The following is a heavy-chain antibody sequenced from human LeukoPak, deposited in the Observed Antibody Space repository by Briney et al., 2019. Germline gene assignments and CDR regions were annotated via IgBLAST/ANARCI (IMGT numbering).Heavy chain of an antibody. J-gene: IGHJ4*02. V-gene: IGHV1-69*13. Sequence: GASVKVSCKASGGTFSSYAISWVRQAPGQGLEWMGGIIPIFGTANYAQKFQGRVTITADESTSTAYMELSSLRSEDTAVYYCASWAYELYDYDWGSYRPTRGFDYWGQGTLVTVSS. CDR2: IIPIFGTA. D-gene: IGHD3-16*02. CDR1: GGTFSSYA. CDR3: ASWAYELYDYDWGSYRPTRGFDY.